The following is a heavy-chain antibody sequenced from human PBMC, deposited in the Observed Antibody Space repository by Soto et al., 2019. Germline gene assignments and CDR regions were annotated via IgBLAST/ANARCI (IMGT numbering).Heavy chain of an antibody. CDR2: ISGSGGST. CDR3: AKDQDYYDSSGCYGY. CDR1: GVTFSSYA. J-gene: IGHJ4*02. V-gene: IGHV3-23*01. D-gene: IGHD3-22*01. Sequence: EVQLLESGGGLVQPGGSLRLSCAASGVTFSSYAMSWVRQAPGKGLEWVSAISGSGGSTYYADSVKGRFTISRDNSKNTLYLQMNSLRAEDTAVYYCAKDQDYYDSSGCYGYWGQGTLVTVSS.